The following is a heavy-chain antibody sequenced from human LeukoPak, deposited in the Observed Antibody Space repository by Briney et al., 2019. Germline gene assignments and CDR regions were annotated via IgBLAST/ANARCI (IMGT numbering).Heavy chain of an antibody. CDR2: VNDRGTGT. J-gene: IGHJ6*03. Sequence: GGSLRLSCAASGFTFSKYAMSWVRQAPGKGLEWVSTVNDRGTGTYYADSVKGRFTISRDNSKNTLSLQMNGLRDDDTGVYYCAKGLKTGVGPYMGYHYYMDVWGKGATVTVSS. D-gene: IGHD3-16*01. CDR1: GFTFSKYA. V-gene: IGHV3-23*01. CDR3: AKGLKTGVGPYMGYHYYMDV.